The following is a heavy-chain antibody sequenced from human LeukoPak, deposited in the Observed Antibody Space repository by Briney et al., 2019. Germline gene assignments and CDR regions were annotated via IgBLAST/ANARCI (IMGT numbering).Heavy chain of an antibody. CDR2: MYYSGST. V-gene: IGHV4-59*08. D-gene: IGHD3-10*01. J-gene: IGHJ4*02. CDR1: GGSISSYS. CDR3: ARSPQGYYYGSGSYYKGFDY. Sequence: SETLSLTCTVSGGSISSYSWSWIRQPPGKGLEWIGSMYYSGSTNYNPSLKSRVTMSVDTSKNQFSLRLSSVTAADTAVYYCARSPQGYYYGSGSYYKGFDYWGQGTLVTVSS.